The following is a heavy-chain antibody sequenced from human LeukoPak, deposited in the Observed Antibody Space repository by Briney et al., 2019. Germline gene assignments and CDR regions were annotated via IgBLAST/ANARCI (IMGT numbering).Heavy chain of an antibody. Sequence: GGSLRLSCAASGFTFSSYSMNWVRQAPGKGLEWVSAISGSGGSTYYADSVKGRFTISRDNSKNTLYLQMNSLRAGDTAVYYCAKALYSSSSDAFDIWGQGTMVTVSS. J-gene: IGHJ3*02. V-gene: IGHV3-23*01. CDR3: AKALYSSSSDAFDI. CDR1: GFTFSSYS. D-gene: IGHD6-6*01. CDR2: ISGSGGST.